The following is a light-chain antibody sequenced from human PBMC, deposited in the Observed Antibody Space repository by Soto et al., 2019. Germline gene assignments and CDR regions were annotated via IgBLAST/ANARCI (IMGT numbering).Light chain of an antibody. CDR2: GAS. CDR3: QQYGSSPRT. J-gene: IGKJ1*01. V-gene: IGKV3-20*01. CDR1: RGVSANY. Sequence: EIVLTQSPGTLSLSPGERATLSCRASRGVSANYLAWYQQKPGQAPTLLIYGASIRAAGIPDRFSGSGSGTDFTLTIRRLEPEDFAVYYCQQYGSSPRTFGQGTKVDIK.